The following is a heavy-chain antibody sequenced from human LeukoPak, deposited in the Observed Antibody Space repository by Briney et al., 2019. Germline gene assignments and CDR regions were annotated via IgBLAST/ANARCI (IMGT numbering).Heavy chain of an antibody. CDR2: IYHSGRT. D-gene: IGHD6-19*01. J-gene: IGHJ4*02. CDR1: GDSISSSNW. CDR3: ARWRAGSGWTYYFDY. V-gene: IGHV4-4*02. Sequence: PSGTLSLTCGVSGDSISSSNWWSWVRQPPGKGLEWIGEIYHSGRTNYNPSLKSRVTISVDKSKNQFSLSLSSVTAADTAVYYCARWRAGSGWTYYFDYWGQGTLVTVSS.